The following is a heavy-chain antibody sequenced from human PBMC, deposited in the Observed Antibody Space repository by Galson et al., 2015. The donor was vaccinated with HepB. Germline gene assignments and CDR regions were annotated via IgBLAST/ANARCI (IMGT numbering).Heavy chain of an antibody. Sequence: SLRLSCAASGFTVSSNYMSWVRQAPGKGLEWVSVIYSGGSTYYADSVKGRFTISRDNSKNTLYLQMNGLRAEDTAVYYCARVVRGSGSYWDYYYYYMDVWGKGTTVTVSS. CDR2: IYSGGST. J-gene: IGHJ6*03. CDR3: ARVVRGSGSYWDYYYYYMDV. V-gene: IGHV3-53*01. CDR1: GFTVSSNY. D-gene: IGHD3-10*01.